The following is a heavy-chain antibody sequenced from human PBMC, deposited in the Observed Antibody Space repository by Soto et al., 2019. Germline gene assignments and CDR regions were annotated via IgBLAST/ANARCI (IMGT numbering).Heavy chain of an antibody. CDR2: ITTSSTYI. CDR1: GFTFSSYT. Sequence: EVQLVESGGGLVKPGGSLRLSCVASGFTFSSYTMHWVRQAPGKGLQWVSSITTSSTYIDYADSVKGRFTISRDNAKNSLYLQMSNLRVEDTAVYYCATVGQWLAPLGQGTLVTVSS. V-gene: IGHV3-21*01. CDR3: ATVGQWLAP. D-gene: IGHD6-19*01. J-gene: IGHJ5*02.